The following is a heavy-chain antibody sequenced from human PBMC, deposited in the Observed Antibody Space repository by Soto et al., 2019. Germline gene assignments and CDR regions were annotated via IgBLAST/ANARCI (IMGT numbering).Heavy chain of an antibody. V-gene: IGHV3-21*01. Sequence: GGSLRLSCAASGFTFSTYSMNWVRQAPGKGLEWVSSISSSSSYIYYADSVKGRFTISRDNAKNSLYLQMNSLRAEDTAVYYCARNVGQGYNSDSWGQGTLVTVSS. CDR3: ARNVGQGYNSDS. CDR1: GFTFSTYS. D-gene: IGHD5-12*01. J-gene: IGHJ4*02. CDR2: ISSSSSYI.